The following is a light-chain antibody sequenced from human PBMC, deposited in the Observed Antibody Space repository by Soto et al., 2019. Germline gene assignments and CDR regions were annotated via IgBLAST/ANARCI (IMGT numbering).Light chain of an antibody. V-gene: IGKV1-27*01. Sequence: DIQLTQSPSFLSASVGDRVTITCRASQGISSYFAWYQQKPGKVPKLLIYVASTLQSGVPSRFSGSGSGTDFTLTISSLQPEDVATYYCQKYNSAPWTFGQGTKVEIK. J-gene: IGKJ1*01. CDR3: QKYNSAPWT. CDR1: QGISSY. CDR2: VAS.